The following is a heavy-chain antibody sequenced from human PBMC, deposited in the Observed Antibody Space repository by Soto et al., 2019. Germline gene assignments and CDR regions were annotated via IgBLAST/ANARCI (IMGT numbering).Heavy chain of an antibody. D-gene: IGHD2-21*02. CDR1: GGSIGPYY. CDR2: IYPSGTT. Sequence: SETLSLTCTVSGGSIGPYYWNWIRQPAGKGLEWIGRIYPSGTTKYNPSLKSRVTVSVDTSKNQLFLRLTSVTAADTAVYYCARDPGVTRFDYWGQGALVT. V-gene: IGHV4-4*07. J-gene: IGHJ4*02. CDR3: ARDPGVTRFDY.